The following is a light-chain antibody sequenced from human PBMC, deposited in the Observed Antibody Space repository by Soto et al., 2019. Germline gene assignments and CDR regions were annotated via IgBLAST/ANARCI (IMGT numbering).Light chain of an antibody. CDR1: SSDVGGYNY. CDR3: SSYTSSSTPWV. V-gene: IGLV2-14*01. J-gene: IGLJ3*02. CDR2: EVS. Sequence: QSALTQPASVSGSPGQSITISCTGTSSDVGGYNYVSWYQQHPGKAPKLMIYEVSNRPSGVSNRFSGSKSGNTASLTISGLQADDEADYYCSSYTSSSTPWVFGEGTKVTVL.